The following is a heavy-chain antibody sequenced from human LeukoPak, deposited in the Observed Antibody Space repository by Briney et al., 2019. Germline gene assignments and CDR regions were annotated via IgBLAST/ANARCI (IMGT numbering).Heavy chain of an antibody. D-gene: IGHD3-10*01. CDR2: ISFDEINK. V-gene: IGHV3-30-3*01. CDR3: ARDPAHGSGTYLDF. J-gene: IGHJ4*02. CDR1: GFTFSRYA. Sequence: GGSLRLSCAASGFTFSRYAIHWVRQAPGKGLEWVAAISFDEINKKYADCVKGRFTTSRDNSKNTLYLQMNSLRAEDTAVYYCARDPAHGSGTYLDFWGQGTLVTVSS.